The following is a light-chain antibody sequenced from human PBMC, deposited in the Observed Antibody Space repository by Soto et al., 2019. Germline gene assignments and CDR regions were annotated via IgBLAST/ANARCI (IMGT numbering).Light chain of an antibody. J-gene: IGKJ1*01. CDR3: QQYGSSPTWT. CDR2: GAS. Sequence: EVVLTQSPGTLSLSPGERATLSCRASQSVSSSDLAWYQQKPGQAPRLLISGASNRATGTPDRFSGSGSGTDFTLTISRLEPEDFAVYYCQQYGSSPTWTFGQGTKVDIK. CDR1: QSVSSSD. V-gene: IGKV3-20*01.